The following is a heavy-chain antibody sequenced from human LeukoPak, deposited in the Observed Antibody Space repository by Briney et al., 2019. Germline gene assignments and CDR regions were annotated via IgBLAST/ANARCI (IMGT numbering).Heavy chain of an antibody. Sequence: SETLSLTCTVSGGSLSSSYWSWIRQPPGKGLEWIGYIYTSGSTNYNPSLKSRVTISVDTSKNQFSLKLSSVTAADTAVYYCARLGGVAGTNDAFDVWGQGTMVTVSS. CDR2: IYTSGST. D-gene: IGHD6-19*01. J-gene: IGHJ3*01. CDR3: ARLGGVAGTNDAFDV. V-gene: IGHV4-4*09. CDR1: GGSLSSSY.